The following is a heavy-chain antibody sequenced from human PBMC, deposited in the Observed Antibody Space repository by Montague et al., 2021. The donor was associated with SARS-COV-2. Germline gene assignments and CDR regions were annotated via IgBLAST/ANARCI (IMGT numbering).Heavy chain of an antibody. CDR1: SGSISSSSYY. J-gene: IGHJ5*02. V-gene: IGHV4-39*01. D-gene: IGHD4-17*01. Sequence: SETLSLTCTVSSGSISSSSYYWGWIRQPPGKGLEWIGSIYYSGSTYYNPSLKSRVTISVDTSKSQFSLKLSSVTAADTAVYYCAADYGERDWFDPWGQGTLVTVSS. CDR2: IYYSGST. CDR3: AADYGERDWFDP.